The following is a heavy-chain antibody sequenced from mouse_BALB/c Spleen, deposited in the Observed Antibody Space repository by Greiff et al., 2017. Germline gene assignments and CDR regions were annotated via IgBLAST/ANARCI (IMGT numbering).Heavy chain of an antibody. CDR1: GFNIKDYY. CDR2: IDPENGNT. D-gene: IGHD2-3*01. J-gene: IGHJ4*01. V-gene: IGHV14-1*02. Sequence: VQLKESGAELVRPGALVKLSCKASGFNIKDYYMHWVKQRPEQGLEWIGWIDPENGNTIYDPKFQGKASITADTSSNTAYLQLSSLTSEDTAVYYCAGGYYEDAMDYWGQGTSVTVSS. CDR3: AGGYYEDAMDY.